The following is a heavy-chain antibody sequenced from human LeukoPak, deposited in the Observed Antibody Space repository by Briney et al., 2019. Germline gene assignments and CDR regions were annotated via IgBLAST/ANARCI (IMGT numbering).Heavy chain of an antibody. J-gene: IGHJ4*02. CDR2: ISGSGGST. D-gene: IGHD6-19*01. Sequence: GGSLRLSCAASGFTFSSFAMSWVRQAPGKGLEWVATISGSGGSTYFADSVKGRFTISRDNSKNTLYLQMNSLRAEDTAVYYCAKDSSGRYFDYWGQGTLVTVSS. CDR1: GFTFSSFA. V-gene: IGHV3-23*01. CDR3: AKDSSGRYFDY.